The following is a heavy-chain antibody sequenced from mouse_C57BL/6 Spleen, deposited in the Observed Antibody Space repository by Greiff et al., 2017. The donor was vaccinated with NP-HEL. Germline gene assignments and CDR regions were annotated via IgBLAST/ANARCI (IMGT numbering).Heavy chain of an antibody. J-gene: IGHJ2*01. CDR3: ARGNYGNYVRYFDY. CDR2: INPNNGGT. V-gene: IGHV1-18*01. D-gene: IGHD2-1*01. CDR1: GYTFTDYN. Sequence: VQLKQSGPELVKPGASVKIPCKASGYTFTDYNMDWVKQSHGKSLEWIGDINPNNGGTIYNQKFKGKATLTVDKSSSTAYMELRSLTSEDTAVYYCARGNYGNYVRYFDYWGQGTTLTVSS.